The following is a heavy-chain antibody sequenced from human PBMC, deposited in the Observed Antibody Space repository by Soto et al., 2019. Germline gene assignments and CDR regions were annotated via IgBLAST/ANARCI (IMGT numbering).Heavy chain of an antibody. Sequence: SETLSLTCAVYGGSFSGYYWSWIRQPPGKGLEWIGEINHSGSTNYNPSLKSRVTISVDTSKNQFSLKLSSVTAADTAVYYCARGQTGTIEFYYYYYMDVWGKGTTVTVSS. CDR1: GGSFSGYY. CDR2: INHSGST. CDR3: ARGQTGTIEFYYYYYMDV. J-gene: IGHJ6*03. D-gene: IGHD1-1*01. V-gene: IGHV4-34*01.